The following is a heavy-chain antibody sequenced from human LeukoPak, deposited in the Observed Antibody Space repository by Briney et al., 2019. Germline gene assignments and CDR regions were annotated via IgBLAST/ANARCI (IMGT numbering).Heavy chain of an antibody. CDR1: GGSISSYY. V-gene: IGHV4-59*01. D-gene: IGHD3-22*01. Sequence: KTSETLSLTCTVSGGSISSYYWSWIRQPPGKGLEWIGNIYYSGSTNYNPSLKSRVTISVDTSKNQFSLKLSPVTAADTAVYYCTRGSIAYYYMDVWGKGTTVTISS. CDR2: IYYSGST. CDR3: TRGSIAYYYMDV. J-gene: IGHJ6*03.